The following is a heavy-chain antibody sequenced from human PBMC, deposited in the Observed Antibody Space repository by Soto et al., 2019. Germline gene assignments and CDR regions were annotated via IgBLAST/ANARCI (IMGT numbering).Heavy chain of an antibody. CDR2: MHSSGST. V-gene: IGHV4-4*07. D-gene: IGHD4-4*01. CDR3: ASLPTVSSSAF. CDR1: GGSISSYY. J-gene: IGHJ4*02. Sequence: ETLSLTCTVSGGSISSYYWSWIRQPAGKGLEWIGRMHSSGSTNYNPSLKSRVTMSVDTSKNQFSLKMSSVTAADTAVYYCASLPTVSSSAFWGQGILVTVSS.